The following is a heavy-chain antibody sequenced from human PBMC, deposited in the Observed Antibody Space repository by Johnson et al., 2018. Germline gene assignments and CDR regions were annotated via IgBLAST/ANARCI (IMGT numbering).Heavy chain of an antibody. Sequence: VQLQESGGGLVQPGRSLRLSCATSGFTFGDYTMSWFRQAPGKGLEWVAFIRSKTYDETREYAASVRGRFTISRDDSTSLAYLQMNSLKTGDTAVYFCSSSGFTVGGAYDAFDVWGQGTMVTVSS. CDR3: SSSGFTVGGAYDAFDV. CDR2: IRSKTYDETR. V-gene: IGHV3-49*03. CDR1: GFTFGDYT. D-gene: IGHD3-16*01. J-gene: IGHJ3*01.